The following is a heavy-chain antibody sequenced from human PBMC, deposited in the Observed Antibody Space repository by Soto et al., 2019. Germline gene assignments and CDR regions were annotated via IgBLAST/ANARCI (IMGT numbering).Heavy chain of an antibody. J-gene: IGHJ4*02. D-gene: IGHD3-22*01. CDR2: IIPIFGTA. V-gene: IGHV1-69*13. Sequence: SVKVSCKASGGTFSSYAISWVRQAPGQGLEWMGGIIPIFGTANYAQKFQGRVTITADESTSTAYMELSSLRSEDTAVYYCAGESYYYDSSGYPPFDYWGQGTLVTVSS. CDR3: AGESYYYDSSGYPPFDY. CDR1: GGTFSSYA.